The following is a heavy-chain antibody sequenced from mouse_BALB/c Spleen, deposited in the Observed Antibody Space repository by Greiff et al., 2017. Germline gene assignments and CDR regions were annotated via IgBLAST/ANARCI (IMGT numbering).Heavy chain of an antibody. V-gene: IGHV14-3*02. CDR2: IDPANGNT. CDR3: ARGDDYDEAMDY. D-gene: IGHD2-4*01. J-gene: IGHJ4*01. CDR1: GFNIKDTY. Sequence: VQLKQSGAELVKPGASVKLSCTASGFNIKDTYMHWVKQRPEQGLEWIGRIDPANGNTKYDPKFQGKATITADTSSNTAYLQLSSLTSEDTAVYYCARGDDYDEAMDYWGQGTSVTVSS.